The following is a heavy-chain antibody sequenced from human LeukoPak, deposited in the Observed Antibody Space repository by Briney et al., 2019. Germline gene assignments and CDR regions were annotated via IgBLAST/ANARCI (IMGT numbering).Heavy chain of an antibody. V-gene: IGHV4-39*07. J-gene: IGHJ4*02. D-gene: IGHD6-13*01. CDR1: GGSISSSSYY. CDR2: IYYSGST. Sequence: TSETLSLTCTVSGGSISSSSYYWGWIRQPPGKGLEWIGSIYYSGSTYYNPSLKSRVTISVDTSKNQFSLKLSSVTAADTAVYYCARAIAAAGTPLFDYWGQGTLVTVSS. CDR3: ARAIAAAGTPLFDY.